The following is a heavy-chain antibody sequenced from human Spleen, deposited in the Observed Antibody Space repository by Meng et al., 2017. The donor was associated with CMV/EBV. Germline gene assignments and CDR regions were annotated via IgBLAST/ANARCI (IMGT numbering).Heavy chain of an antibody. D-gene: IGHD2/OR15-2a*01. CDR1: GFTFSSYS. J-gene: IGHJ4*02. CDR3: VKDFEELFLYY. CDR2: TLYDGSNK. Sequence: GGSLRLSCAASGFTFSSYSMNWVRQAPGKGLEWVAFTLYDGSNKYYADSVKGRFTISRDNSKNTLYLQMNSLRPEDTAVYYCVKDFEELFLYYWGQGTLVTVSS. V-gene: IGHV3-30*02.